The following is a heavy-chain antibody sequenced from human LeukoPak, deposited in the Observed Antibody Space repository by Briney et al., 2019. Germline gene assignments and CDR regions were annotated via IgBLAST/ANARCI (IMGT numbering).Heavy chain of an antibody. CDR1: GFPFSIYS. CDR2: ISHSSSDI. Sequence: GGSLRLSCAASGFPFSIYSMNWVRQAPGKGLEWVSYISHSSSDIFYADSVKGRFTISRDNAKNSLYLQINSLRDEDTAVYYCARAAYASSPDYWGQGTLVTVSS. V-gene: IGHV3-48*02. CDR3: ARAAYASSPDY. J-gene: IGHJ4*02. D-gene: IGHD6-13*01.